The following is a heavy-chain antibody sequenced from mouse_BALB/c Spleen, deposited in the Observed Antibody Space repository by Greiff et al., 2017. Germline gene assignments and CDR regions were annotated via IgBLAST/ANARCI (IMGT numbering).Heavy chain of an antibody. D-gene: IGHD1-1*01. V-gene: IGHV2-6-7*01. CDR2: IWGDGST. Sequence: VQGVESGPGLVAPSQSLSITCTVSGFSLTGYGVNWVRQPPGKGLEWLGMIWGDGSTDYNSALKSRLSISKDNSKSQVFLKMNSLQTDDTARYYCAREDYYGSSLYWYFDVWGAGTTVTVSS. J-gene: IGHJ1*01. CDR1: GFSLTGYG. CDR3: AREDYYGSSLYWYFDV.